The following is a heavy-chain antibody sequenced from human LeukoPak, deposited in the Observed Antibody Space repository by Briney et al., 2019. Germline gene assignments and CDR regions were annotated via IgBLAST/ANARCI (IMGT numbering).Heavy chain of an antibody. CDR3: ARDSWGSYQFDP. Sequence: SQTLSLTCTVSGGSLSSGSYYWSWLRQPAGTGLEWIGRIYSSGSTNYNPSLKSRVTISLDTSKNQFSLKLSSVTAADTAVYYCARDSWGSYQFDPWGQGTLVTVSS. CDR1: GGSLSSGSYY. J-gene: IGHJ5*02. D-gene: IGHD1-26*01. V-gene: IGHV4-61*02. CDR2: IYSSGST.